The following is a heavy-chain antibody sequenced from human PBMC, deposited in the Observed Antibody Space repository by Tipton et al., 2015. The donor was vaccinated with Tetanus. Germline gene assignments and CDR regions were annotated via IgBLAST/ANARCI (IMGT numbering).Heavy chain of an antibody. CDR2: INHSGST. J-gene: IGHJ6*02. CDR1: GASFSDYY. V-gene: IGHV4-34*01. CDR3: ARLTGHSMDVVDYYYFGMDV. Sequence: TLSLTCAVYGASFSDYYWSWIRQAPGKGLEWIGEINHSGSTNYNPSLKSGVTISLDTSKNQFSLKLTSVSAADTAVYYCARLTGHSMDVVDYYYFGMDVWGQGTKVTVSS. D-gene: IGHD2-21*01.